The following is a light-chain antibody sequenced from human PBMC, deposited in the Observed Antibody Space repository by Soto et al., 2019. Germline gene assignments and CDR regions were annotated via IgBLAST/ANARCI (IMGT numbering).Light chain of an antibody. Sequence: EIVLTQSPATLSLSPGERATLSRRASQSVSSNLAWYQQKPGQTPRLLIYATSTRATGIPARFSGSGSGTEFTLTISSLQPDDFATYYCQQYNSYSFGQGTKVDIK. J-gene: IGKJ1*01. CDR1: QSVSSN. CDR2: ATS. CDR3: QQYNSYS. V-gene: IGKV3-15*01.